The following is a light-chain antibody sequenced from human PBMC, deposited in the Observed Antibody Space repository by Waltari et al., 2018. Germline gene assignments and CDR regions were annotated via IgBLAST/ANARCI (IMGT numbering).Light chain of an antibody. CDR3: CSYAFSSNWV. Sequence: QSALTQPPSASGSPGPSVPIPCTGTRSYVWCYHYVPWYQQHPGKAPKLMIFEVSKRPSGVPDRFSGSKSGNTASLTVSGLQAEDEADYYCCSYAFSSNWVFGGGTKLTVL. CDR2: EVS. J-gene: IGLJ3*02. CDR1: RSYVWCYHY. V-gene: IGLV2-8*01.